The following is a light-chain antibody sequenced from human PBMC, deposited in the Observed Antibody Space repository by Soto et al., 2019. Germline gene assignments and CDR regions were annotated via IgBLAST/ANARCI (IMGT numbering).Light chain of an antibody. CDR1: PGVDRY. J-gene: IGKJ3*01. CDR3: HHRRDSPPG. CDR2: DTS. Sequence: EIVLKQSPATLSLSPGETATLSCRASPGVDRYLAWYQQKVGQSPRLIIYDTSNRATGVPPRFSGSGYGTDFTLTITSLQPEAYALYFCHHRRDSPPGFGPGTRVEIK. V-gene: IGKV3-11*01.